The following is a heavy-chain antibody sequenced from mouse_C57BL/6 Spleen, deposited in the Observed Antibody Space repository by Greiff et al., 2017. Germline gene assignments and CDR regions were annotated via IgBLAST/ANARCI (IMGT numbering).Heavy chain of an antibody. J-gene: IGHJ4*01. D-gene: IGHD1-1*01. CDR3: ARYWVYYYGSSYDYAMDY. Sequence: VQVVESGAELVKPGASVKISCKASGYAFSSYWMNWVKQRPGKGLEWIGQIYPGDGDTNYNGKFKGKATLTADKSSSTAYMQLSSLTSEDSAVYFCARYWVYYYGSSYDYAMDYWGQGTSVTVSS. CDR1: GYAFSSYW. V-gene: IGHV1-80*01. CDR2: IYPGDGDT.